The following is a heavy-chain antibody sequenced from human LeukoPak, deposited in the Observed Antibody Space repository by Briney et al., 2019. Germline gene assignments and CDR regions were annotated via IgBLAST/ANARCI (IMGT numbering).Heavy chain of an antibody. Sequence: GGSLRLSCAASGFTFNSYSMNWVRQAPGKGLEWVSSISDSSSYIYYADSVKGRFTFSRDNAKNSLYLQMNSLRAEDTGVYYCAREAVYSSGWYFYNGLDVRGQGTTVTVSS. V-gene: IGHV3-21*01. D-gene: IGHD6-19*01. CDR3: AREAVYSSGWYFYNGLDV. J-gene: IGHJ6*02. CDR1: GFTFNSYS. CDR2: ISDSSSYI.